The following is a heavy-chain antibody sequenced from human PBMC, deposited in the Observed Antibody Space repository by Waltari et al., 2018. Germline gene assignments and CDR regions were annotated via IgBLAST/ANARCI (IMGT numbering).Heavy chain of an antibody. D-gene: IGHD5-12*01. CDR2: IYSSGLS. CDR1: GDSLTSSGFY. Sequence: QLRLQESGPGLVKPSETLSLTCSVPGDSLTSSGFYWGWIRQPPGKGLEWIGDIYSSGLSYSTPTLQSRVTISLDSSKNRVSLNLNSVTAADTAVYFCARGYVDKSLGAFDVWGQGTLVIVSS. V-gene: IGHV4-39*07. J-gene: IGHJ3*01. CDR3: ARGYVDKSLGAFDV.